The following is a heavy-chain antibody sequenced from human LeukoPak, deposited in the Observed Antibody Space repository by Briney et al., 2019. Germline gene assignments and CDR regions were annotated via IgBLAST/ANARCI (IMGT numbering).Heavy chain of an antibody. CDR3: AHSKRIITVAGTQFYFHY. CDR2: IYWDDDK. J-gene: IGHJ4*02. Sequence: SGPTLVKPTQTLTLTCTFSGFSLSTSGVGVGWIRQPPGKALEWLALIYWDDDKRYSPSLKSRLTITKDTSKNQVVLTMTNMDPVDTATYYCAHSKRIITVAGTQFYFHYWGQGTLVTVFS. V-gene: IGHV2-5*02. D-gene: IGHD6-19*01. CDR1: GFSLSTSGVG.